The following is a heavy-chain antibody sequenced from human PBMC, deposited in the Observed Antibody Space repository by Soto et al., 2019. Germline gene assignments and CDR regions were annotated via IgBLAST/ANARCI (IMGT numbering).Heavy chain of an antibody. CDR1: GYTFTSYA. D-gene: IGHD3-10*01. Sequence: QVQLVQSGAEVKKPGASVKVSCKASGYTFTSYAMHWVRQAPGQRLEGMGWFNAGNGNTKYSQKFQGRVTITRDTSASTAYMELSSLRSEDTAVYYCARVGHYYGSGTTYDYWGQGTLVTVSS. CDR2: FNAGNGNT. CDR3: ARVGHYYGSGTTYDY. J-gene: IGHJ4*02. V-gene: IGHV1-3*01.